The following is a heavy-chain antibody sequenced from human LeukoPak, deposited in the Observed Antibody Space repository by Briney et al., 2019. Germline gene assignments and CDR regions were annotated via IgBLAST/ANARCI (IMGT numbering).Heavy chain of an antibody. CDR2: IIPIFDTA. CDR1: GGTFSSYA. D-gene: IGHD3-9*01. CDR3: ARDQRYDILEPYYYMDV. V-gene: IGHV1-69*05. J-gene: IGHJ6*03. Sequence: GSSVKVSCKASGGTFSSYAISWVRQAPGQGLEWMGRIIPIFDTANYARKFQGRVTITTDESTSTAYMELSSLRSEDTAVYYCARDQRYDILEPYYYMDVWGKGTTVTVSS.